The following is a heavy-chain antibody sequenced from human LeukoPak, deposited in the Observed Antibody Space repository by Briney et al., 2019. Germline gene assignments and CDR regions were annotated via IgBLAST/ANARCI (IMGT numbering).Heavy chain of an antibody. Sequence: PSETLSLTCAVYGGSFSGYYWSWIRQPPGKGLEWIGEINHSGSTNYNPSLKSRVTISVDTSKNQFSLKLSSVTAADTAVYYCARGRQRRESGYYRATDYWGQGTLVTVSS. CDR1: GGSFSGYY. J-gene: IGHJ4*02. V-gene: IGHV4-34*01. D-gene: IGHD3-22*01. CDR3: ARGRQRRESGYYRATDY. CDR2: INHSGST.